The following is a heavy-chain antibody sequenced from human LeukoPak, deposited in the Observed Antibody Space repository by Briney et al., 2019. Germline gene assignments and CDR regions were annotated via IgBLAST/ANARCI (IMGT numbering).Heavy chain of an antibody. Sequence: SEPLTLTCGVCGGSFWGYYRRWLPRPPGKGLEWIVEINHSGSTNYNPSLKCRVTISVDTSKNQFSLKLSSVTAADTAVYYCAGMNYRGDYWGQGTLVTVSS. CDR1: GGSFWGYY. CDR2: INHSGST. D-gene: IGHD1-7*01. CDR3: AGMNYRGDY. J-gene: IGHJ4*02. V-gene: IGHV4-34*01.